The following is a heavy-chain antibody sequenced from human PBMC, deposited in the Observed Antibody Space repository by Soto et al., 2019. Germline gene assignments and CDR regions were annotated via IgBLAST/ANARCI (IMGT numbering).Heavy chain of an antibody. J-gene: IGHJ4*02. CDR2: ISYDGSNK. CDR1: GFTFSSYA. V-gene: IGHV3-30-3*01. CDR3: ARDRNGFDY. Sequence: PGGSLRLSCAASGFTFSSYAMHWVRQAPGKGLEWVAVISYDGSNKYYADSVKGRFTISRDNSKNTLYLQMNSLRAEDTAVYYCARDRNGFDYWGQGTLVTVSP. D-gene: IGHD4-4*01.